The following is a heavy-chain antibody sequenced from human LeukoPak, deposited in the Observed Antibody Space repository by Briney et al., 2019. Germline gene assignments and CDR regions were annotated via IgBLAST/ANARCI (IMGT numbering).Heavy chain of an antibody. D-gene: IGHD6-6*01. CDR3: AKDRTWQLVLGWFDP. Sequence: GGSLRLSCAASGFTVSSNYMSWVRQAPGKGLEWVSVIYSGGSTYYADSVKGRFTISRDNSKNTLYLEMNTLIPDDTAVYYCAKDRTWQLVLGWFDPWGHGTLVTVSS. J-gene: IGHJ5*02. CDR1: GFTVSSNY. V-gene: IGHV3-53*05. CDR2: IYSGGST.